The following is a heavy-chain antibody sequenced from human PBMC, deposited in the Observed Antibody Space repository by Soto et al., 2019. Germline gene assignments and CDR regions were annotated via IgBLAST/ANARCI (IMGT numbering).Heavy chain of an antibody. V-gene: IGHV4-59*01. J-gene: IGHJ5*02. CDR3: AREMITFGGVIMRYNWFDP. D-gene: IGHD3-16*02. CDR1: GGSISSYY. CDR2: IYYSGST. Sequence: SETLSLTCTVSGGSISSYYWSWIRQPPGKGLEWIGYIYYSGSTNYNPSLKSRVTISVDTSKNQFSLKLSSVTAADTAVYYCAREMITFGGVIMRYNWFDPWGQGTLVTVSS.